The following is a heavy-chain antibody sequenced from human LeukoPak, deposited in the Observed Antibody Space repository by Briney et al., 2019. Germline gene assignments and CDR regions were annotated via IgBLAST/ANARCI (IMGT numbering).Heavy chain of an antibody. J-gene: IGHJ4*02. V-gene: IGHV3-30*02. Sequence: GGSLRLSCAASGFTFSSFGMHWVRQAPGKGLEWVAFIRNDGNNKYSADSVKGRFTISRDNSKNTLYLQMNSLRAEDTAVYYCAKSGYNRFDYWGQGTLVTVSS. D-gene: IGHD5-24*01. CDR1: GFTFSSFG. CDR2: IRNDGNNK. CDR3: AKSGYNRFDY.